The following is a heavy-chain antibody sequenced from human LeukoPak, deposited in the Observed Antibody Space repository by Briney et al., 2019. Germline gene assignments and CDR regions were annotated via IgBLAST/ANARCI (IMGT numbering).Heavy chain of an antibody. D-gene: IGHD3-16*01. J-gene: IGHJ5*02. CDR3: ARYGGFLDP. CDR2: ISYDGRNQ. CDR1: GFTFSNYA. Sequence: GGSLRLSCAASGFTFSNYAMHWVRQAPGKGLEWVAVISYDGRNQYYADSVKGRFTVSRDNSKSTLYLQMNRLRGEDTAVYNCARYGGFLDPWGQGTLVTVSS. V-gene: IGHV3-30*04.